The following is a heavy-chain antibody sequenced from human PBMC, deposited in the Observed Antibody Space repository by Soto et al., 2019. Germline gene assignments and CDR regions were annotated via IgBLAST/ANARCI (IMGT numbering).Heavy chain of an antibody. V-gene: IGHV4-59*01. Sequence: SETLSLTCTVSGDSISDNYWSWIRQPPGKGLEWIGYIYYSGSTNYNPSLKSRVTISVDTSKNQFSLKLSSVTAADTAVYYCARRYCSSTSCYRWFDPWGQGTLVTVSS. D-gene: IGHD2-2*02. CDR1: GDSISDNY. J-gene: IGHJ5*02. CDR3: ARRYCSSTSCYRWFDP. CDR2: IYYSGST.